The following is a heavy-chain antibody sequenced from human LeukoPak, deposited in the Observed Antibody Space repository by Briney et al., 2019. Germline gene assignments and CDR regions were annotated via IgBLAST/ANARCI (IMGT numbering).Heavy chain of an antibody. CDR2: INPNSGGT. D-gene: IGHD6-13*01. J-gene: IGHJ6*03. Sequence: ASVKVSCKASGYTFTDYYMHWVRQAPGQGLEWMGWINPNSGGTNYGQNFQGRVTMTRDTSISTAYMELSRLASDDTAVYYCARPYSPARWGLAAADYYYMDVWGKGTTVTVSS. CDR1: GYTFTDYY. V-gene: IGHV1-2*02. CDR3: ARPYSPARWGLAAADYYYMDV.